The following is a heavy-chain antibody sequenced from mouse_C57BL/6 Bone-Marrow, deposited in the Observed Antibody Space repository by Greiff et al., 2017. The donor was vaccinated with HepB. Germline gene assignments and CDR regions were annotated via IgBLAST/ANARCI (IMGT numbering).Heavy chain of an antibody. J-gene: IGHJ4*01. D-gene: IGHD3-2*02. CDR1: GFTFSDYG. Sequence: EVQGVESGGGLVQPGGSLKLSCAASGFTFSDYGMAWVRQAPRKGPEWVAFISNLAYSIYYADTVTGRFTISRENAKNTLYLEMSSLRSEDTAMYYCATRAQALYAMDYWGQGTSVTVSS. CDR3: ATRAQALYAMDY. V-gene: IGHV5-15*01. CDR2: ISNLAYSI.